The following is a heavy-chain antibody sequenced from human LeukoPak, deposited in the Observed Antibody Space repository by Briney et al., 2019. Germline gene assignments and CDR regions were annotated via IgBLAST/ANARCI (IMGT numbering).Heavy chain of an antibody. CDR2: IPFDENNK. J-gene: IGHJ4*02. Sequence: PGGSLRLSCAASGFTFSSYAFHWVRQAPGKGLEWVATIPFDENNKYYADSVKGRFTISRDNSKNTLYLQMNSLRAKDTAVYSCARGYCSSTNCFLDYWGQGTLVTVSS. CDR3: ARGYCSSTNCFLDY. V-gene: IGHV3-30-3*01. CDR1: GFTFSSYA. D-gene: IGHD2-2*01.